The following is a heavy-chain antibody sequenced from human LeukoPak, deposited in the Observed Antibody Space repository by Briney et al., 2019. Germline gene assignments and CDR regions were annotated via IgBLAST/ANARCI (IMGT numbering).Heavy chain of an antibody. CDR1: GFMFSTYS. CDR2: INSSSSTI. J-gene: IGHJ4*02. Sequence: PGGSLRLSCAASGFMFSTYSMNWVRQAPGKGLEWVSYINSSSSTIYYADSVKGRFTISRDNAKNSLYLQMNSLRDEDTAVYYCARPMVRGVLYFDYWGQGTLVTVSS. D-gene: IGHD3-10*01. V-gene: IGHV3-48*02. CDR3: ARPMVRGVLYFDY.